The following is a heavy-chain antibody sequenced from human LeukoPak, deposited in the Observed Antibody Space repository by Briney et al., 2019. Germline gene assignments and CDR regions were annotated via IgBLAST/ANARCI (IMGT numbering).Heavy chain of an antibody. CDR2: ISSSGSTI. D-gene: IGHD5-18*01. Sequence: NPGGSLRLSCAASGFTFSDYYMSWIRQAPGKGLEWVSYISSSGSTIYYADSVKGRFTISRDNAKNSLYLQMNSLRAEDTAVYYCARDLNLGGYSYGYHDAFDIWGQGTMVTVSS. J-gene: IGHJ3*02. CDR1: GFTFSDYY. V-gene: IGHV3-11*01. CDR3: ARDLNLGGYSYGYHDAFDI.